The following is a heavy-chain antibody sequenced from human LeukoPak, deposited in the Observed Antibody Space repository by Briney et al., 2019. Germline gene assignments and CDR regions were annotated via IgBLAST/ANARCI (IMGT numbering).Heavy chain of an antibody. CDR3: TTARFGLLWFGESETGYYFDY. D-gene: IGHD3-10*01. J-gene: IGHJ4*02. V-gene: IGHV3-53*01. CDR1: GFTVSTNP. CDR2: IYSGGST. Sequence: GGSLRLSCTVSGFTVSTNPMSWVRQTPGKGLEWVSFIYSGGSTHYSDSVKGRFTISRDNSKNTLYLQMNSLRAEDTAVYYCTTARFGLLWFGESETGYYFDYWGQGTLVTVSS.